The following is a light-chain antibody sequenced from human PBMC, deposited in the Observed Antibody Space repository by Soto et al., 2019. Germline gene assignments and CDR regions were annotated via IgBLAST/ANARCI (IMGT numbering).Light chain of an antibody. CDR1: SSNIGAGYD. Sequence: QSVLTRPPSVSGAPGQRVTISCTGSSSNIGAGYDVHWYQHQPGTAPKLLIYGGSSRPSGVPDRFSGSKSGTSASLAITGLQAEDEADYYCQSYERSLSGTVFGTGTKVTVL. CDR2: GGS. J-gene: IGLJ1*01. CDR3: QSYERSLSGTV. V-gene: IGLV1-40*01.